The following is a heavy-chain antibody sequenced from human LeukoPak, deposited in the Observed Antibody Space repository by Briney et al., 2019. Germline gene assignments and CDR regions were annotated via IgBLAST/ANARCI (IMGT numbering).Heavy chain of an antibody. Sequence: ASVKVSCKASGFTFTGYYIHWVRQAPGQGLEWMGYINPHSGGTNSPQKFQGRVTMTTDTSISAAYMELSSLISDDTAMYYCVRQGNELLSKNFDYWGQGTLVTVSS. CDR1: GFTFTGYY. D-gene: IGHD2-21*02. J-gene: IGHJ4*02. CDR2: INPHSGGT. CDR3: VRQGNELLSKNFDY. V-gene: IGHV1-2*02.